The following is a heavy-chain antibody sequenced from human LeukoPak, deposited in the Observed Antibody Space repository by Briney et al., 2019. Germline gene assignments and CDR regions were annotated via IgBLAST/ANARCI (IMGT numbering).Heavy chain of an antibody. J-gene: IGHJ4*02. CDR2: IYYSGST. D-gene: IGHD4-11*01. CDR1: GGSISSGGYY. V-gene: IGHV4-31*03. Sequence: SQTLSLTCTVSGGSISSGGYYWSWIRQHPGKGLEWIGYIYYSGSTYYNPSLKSRVTISVDTSKNQFSLKLSSVTAADTAVYYCAKDWDSNYPNSPSLDYWGQGTLVTVSS. CDR3: AKDWDSNYPNSPSLDY.